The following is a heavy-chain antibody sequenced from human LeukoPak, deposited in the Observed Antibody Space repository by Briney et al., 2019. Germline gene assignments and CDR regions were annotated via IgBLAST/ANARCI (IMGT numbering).Heavy chain of an antibody. D-gene: IGHD2-2*01. CDR3: AKDYWDIVVEPADPWNNDGLDI. V-gene: IGHV3-23*01. J-gene: IGHJ3*02. CDR1: GFTFSNHA. CDR2: ISGSGGRK. Sequence: PGGSLRLSCAASGFTFSNHAMSWVRQAPGKGLEWVSAISGSGGRKYYADSVKGRFTISRDNSKNTLYVQMNSLRAEDTAVYYCAKDYWDIVVEPADPWNNDGLDIWGQGTMVTVSS.